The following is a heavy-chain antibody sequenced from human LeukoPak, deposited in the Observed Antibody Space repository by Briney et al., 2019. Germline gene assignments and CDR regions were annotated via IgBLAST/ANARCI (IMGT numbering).Heavy chain of an antibody. CDR3: ARGTREPV. J-gene: IGHJ6*02. CDR2: IRPDGSEG. CDR1: GFTFSQYW. D-gene: IGHD1-26*01. Sequence: PGGSLRLSCEASGFTFSQYWMSWVRQAPGKGLEWVANIRPDGSEGYYVDSVKGRFTISRGNAKNSLYLQTNSLRADDTAAYYCARGTREPVLGQGTTVTVSS. V-gene: IGHV3-7*05.